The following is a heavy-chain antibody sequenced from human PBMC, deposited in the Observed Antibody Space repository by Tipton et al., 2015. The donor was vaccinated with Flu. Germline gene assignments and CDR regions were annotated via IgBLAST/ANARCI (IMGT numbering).Heavy chain of an antibody. V-gene: IGHV4-34*01. Sequence: TLSLTCAVYGGSFSGYYWSRIRQPPGKGLEWIGEINHSGSTNYNPSLKSRVTISVDTSKNQFSLKLSSVTAADTAVYYCARDLWNDRRAYYYYGVDVWGQGTTVTVSS. D-gene: IGHD1-1*01. CDR1: GGSFSGYY. CDR2: INHSGST. CDR3: ARDLWNDRRAYYYYGVDV. J-gene: IGHJ6*02.